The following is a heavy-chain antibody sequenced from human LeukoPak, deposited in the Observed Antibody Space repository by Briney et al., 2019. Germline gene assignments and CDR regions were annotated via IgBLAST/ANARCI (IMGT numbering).Heavy chain of an antibody. D-gene: IGHD3-22*01. CDR2: INSGSTYK. CDR3: AKDETHNPYYYDSSGSWDFDY. J-gene: IGHJ4*02. Sequence: GGSLRLSCAASGFTFNTYSMNWVRQAPGKGLEWVSSINSGSTYKYYADSVKGRFTISRDNSKNTLYLQMNSLRAEDTAVYYCAKDETHNPYYYDSSGSWDFDYWGQGTLVTVSS. V-gene: IGHV3-21*01. CDR1: GFTFNTYS.